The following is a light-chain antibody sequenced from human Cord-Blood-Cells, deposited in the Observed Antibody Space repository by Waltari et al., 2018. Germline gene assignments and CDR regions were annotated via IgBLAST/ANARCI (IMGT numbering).Light chain of an antibody. CDR3: QQYNNWPL. J-gene: IGKJ3*01. CDR1: QSVSSN. Sequence: EIVMTPSPATLSVSPGERATLSCRASQSVSSNLAWYQQKPSQAPRLLIYGASTRATGIPARFSGSGSGTEFTLTISSLQSEDFAVYYCQQYNNWPLFGPGTKVDIK. CDR2: GAS. V-gene: IGKV3-15*01.